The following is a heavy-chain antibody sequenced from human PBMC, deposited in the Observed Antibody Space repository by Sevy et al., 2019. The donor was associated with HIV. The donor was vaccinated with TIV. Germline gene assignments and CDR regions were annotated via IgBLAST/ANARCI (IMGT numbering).Heavy chain of an antibody. CDR3: AKDSRVYSSSHFDY. D-gene: IGHD6-13*01. Sequence: GGSLRLSCAASGFTFSDYYMSWIRQAPGKGLEWVSYISSGSSYTNYADSVKGRFTISGDNARNSLYLQMNSLRAEDTAVYYCAKDSRVYSSSHFDYWGQGIRVTVSS. CDR2: ISSGSSYT. CDR1: GFTFSDYY. V-gene: IGHV3-11*06. J-gene: IGHJ4*02.